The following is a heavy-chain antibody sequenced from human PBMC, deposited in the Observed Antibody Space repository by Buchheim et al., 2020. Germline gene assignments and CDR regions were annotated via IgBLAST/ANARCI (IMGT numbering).Heavy chain of an antibody. Sequence: QVQLQQWGAGLLKPSETLSLTCAVYGGSFSGYYWSWIRQPPGKGLEWIGEINHSGSTNYNPSLKSRVTISVDTSKNQFSLKLSSVTAADTAVYYCASGQARTYYYDSSGYYGPLRYWGQGTL. CDR1: GGSFSGYY. J-gene: IGHJ4*02. D-gene: IGHD3-22*01. CDR3: ASGQARTYYYDSSGYYGPLRY. V-gene: IGHV4-34*01. CDR2: INHSGST.